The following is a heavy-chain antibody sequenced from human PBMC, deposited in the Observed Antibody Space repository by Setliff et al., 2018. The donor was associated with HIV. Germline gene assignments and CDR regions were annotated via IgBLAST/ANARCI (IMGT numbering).Heavy chain of an antibody. V-gene: IGHV3-72*01. CDR3: AVWIREVIS. D-gene: IGHD3-10*01. J-gene: IGHJ5*02. CDR1: GFAFSSHQ. Sequence: GGSLRLSCAASGFAFSSHQMSWVRQAPGKGLEWVGRTGNKASSDTTQYAASVKGRFTISRDDSKNSLSLHMNSLKTEDTAVYYCAVWIREVISWGRGTLVTVSS. CDR2: TGNKASSDTT.